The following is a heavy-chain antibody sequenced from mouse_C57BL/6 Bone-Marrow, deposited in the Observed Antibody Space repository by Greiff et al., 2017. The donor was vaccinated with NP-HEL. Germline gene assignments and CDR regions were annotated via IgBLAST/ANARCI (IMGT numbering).Heavy chain of an antibody. V-gene: IGHV5-6*01. CDR2: ISSGGSYT. CDR1: GFTFSSYG. CDR3: ARQSSIFGGY. J-gene: IGHJ2*01. Sequence: EVQLVESGGDLVKPGGSLKLSCAASGFTFSSYGMSWVRQTPDKRLEWVATISSGGSYTYYPDSVKGRFTISRDNAKSTLYLQMSSLKSEDTAMYYCARQSSIFGGYWGQGTTLTVSS.